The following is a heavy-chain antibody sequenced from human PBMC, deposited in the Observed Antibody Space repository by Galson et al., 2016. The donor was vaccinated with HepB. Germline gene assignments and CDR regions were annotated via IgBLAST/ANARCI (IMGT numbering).Heavy chain of an antibody. J-gene: IGHJ4*02. V-gene: IGHV3-23*01. CDR1: GLTFSTYA. D-gene: IGHD2-21*01. CDR2: ISGGGETT. Sequence: SLRLSCAASGLTFSTYAMSWVRQAPGKGLEWVSVISGGGETTYYAASVKGRFTISRDNSKNTIYLQMHSLRTDDTAVYYCGTGTCSGGVCYSGEFDYWGQGTLVTVSS. CDR3: GTGTCSGGVCYSGEFDY.